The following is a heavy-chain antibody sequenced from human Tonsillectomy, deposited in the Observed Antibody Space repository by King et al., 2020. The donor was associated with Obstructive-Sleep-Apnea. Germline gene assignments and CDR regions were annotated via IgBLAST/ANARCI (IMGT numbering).Heavy chain of an antibody. CDR3: ARDPDYVDYFDY. D-gene: IGHD4-17*01. V-gene: IGHV3-30*02. Sequence: VQLVESGGGVVQPGGSLRLSCAASGFTFSSYGMHWVRQAPGKGLEWVAFIRYDGSNKYYADSVKGRFTISRDNSKNTLYLQMNRLRAEDTAVYYCARDPDYVDYFDYWGQGTLVTVSS. J-gene: IGHJ4*02. CDR2: IRYDGSNK. CDR1: GFTFSSYG.